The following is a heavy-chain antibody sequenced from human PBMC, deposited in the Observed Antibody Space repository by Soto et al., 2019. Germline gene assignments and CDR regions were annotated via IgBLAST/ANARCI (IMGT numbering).Heavy chain of an antibody. CDR3: ARRNWFDP. Sequence: PSETLSLTCAVYGGSFSGYYWSWIRQPPGKGLEWIGEINHSGGTNYNPSLKSRVTISVDTSKNQFSLKLSSVTAADTAVYYCARRNWFDPWGQGTLVTSPQ. V-gene: IGHV4-34*01. J-gene: IGHJ5*02. CDR2: INHSGGT. CDR1: GGSFSGYY.